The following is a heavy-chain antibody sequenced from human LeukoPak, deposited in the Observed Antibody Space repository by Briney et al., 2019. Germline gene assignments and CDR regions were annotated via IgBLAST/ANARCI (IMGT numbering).Heavy chain of an antibody. J-gene: IGHJ4*02. CDR3: ATYPYRGTTDY. V-gene: IGHV3-66*02. CDR2: IYSGGST. Sequence: GGSLRLSCVASGFTVSSNYMSWVRQAPGKGLEWVSVIYSGGSTYYADSVKGRFTISRDNTKNTLYLQMNSLRAEDTAVYYCATYPYRGTTDYWGQGTLVTVSS. CDR1: GFTVSSNY. D-gene: IGHD1-1*01.